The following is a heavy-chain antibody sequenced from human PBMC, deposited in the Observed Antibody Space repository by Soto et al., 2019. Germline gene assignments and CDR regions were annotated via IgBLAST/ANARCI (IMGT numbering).Heavy chain of an antibody. CDR3: ARDRDIVVVTHGMDV. CDR2: IWYDGSNK. V-gene: IGHV3-33*01. D-gene: IGHD2-21*02. J-gene: IGHJ6*02. Sequence: GGSLRLSCAASGFTFSSYGMHWVRQAPGRGLEWVAVIWYDGSNKYYADSVKGRFTISRDNSKNTLYLQMNSLRAEDTAVYYCARDRDIVVVTHGMDVWGQGTTVTVSS. CDR1: GFTFSSYG.